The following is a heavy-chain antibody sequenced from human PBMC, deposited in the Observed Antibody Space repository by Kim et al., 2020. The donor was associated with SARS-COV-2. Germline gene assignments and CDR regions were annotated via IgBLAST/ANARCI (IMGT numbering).Heavy chain of an antibody. D-gene: IGHD1-26*01. J-gene: IGHJ3*02. CDR1: GGTFSRYA. Sequence: SVKVSCKASGGTFSRYAITWVRQAPGQGLEWMGATIPMFGTASYSQKFQGRVTIIADESTTTAYMEVSGLRSEDTAVYYCARVPEGLSGNNALETWGQGTVITVSS. CDR3: ARVPEGLSGNNALET. CDR2: TIPMFGTA. V-gene: IGHV1-69*13.